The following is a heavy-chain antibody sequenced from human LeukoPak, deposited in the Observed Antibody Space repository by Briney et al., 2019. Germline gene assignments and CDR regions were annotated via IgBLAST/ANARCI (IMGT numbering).Heavy chain of an antibody. J-gene: IGHJ3*02. CDR1: GGSISSGGYY. V-gene: IGHV4-31*03. CDR2: IYYSGST. Sequence: TLSLTCTVSGGSISSGGYYWSWIRQHPGKGLEWIGYIYYSGSTYYNPSLKSRVTISVDTTKNQFSLKLSSVTAADTAVYYCARVQSDTDSFDIWGQGTMVTVSS. D-gene: IGHD5-24*01. CDR3: ARVQSDTDSFDI.